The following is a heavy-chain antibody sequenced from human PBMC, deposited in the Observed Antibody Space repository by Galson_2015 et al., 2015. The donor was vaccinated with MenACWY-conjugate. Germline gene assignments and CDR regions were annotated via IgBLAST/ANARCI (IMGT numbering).Heavy chain of an antibody. CDR3: IAEVCSGGSCSYRICWI. Sequence: ALRPRCAASGVAFINAWRCCGGRARGPGVEGVGRIQSISDGGTTGYYAPVKDRVTISRDNSKNTLYLQMNSLKTEDTAVYYCIAEVCSGGSCSYRICWIWGQGTLVTVSS. CDR2: IQSISDGGTT. D-gene: IGHD2-15*01. CDR1: GVAFINAW. J-gene: IGHJ4*02. V-gene: IGHV3-15*01.